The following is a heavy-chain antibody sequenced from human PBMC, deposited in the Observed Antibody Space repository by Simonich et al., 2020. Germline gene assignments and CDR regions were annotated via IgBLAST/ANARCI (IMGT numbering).Heavy chain of an antibody. CDR1: GFTFSSYE. J-gene: IGHJ4*02. D-gene: IGHD4-17*01. V-gene: IGHV3-48*03. CDR2: TRSIVSTI. CDR3: ARHYYGDYYFDY. Sequence: EVQLVESWGGLLQPGGSLRLSCAASGFTFSSYEMNWVRQAPGKGLEWVSNTRSIVSTIYDAYSVKGRFTISRDNDKNSLYLQMNSLRAEDTAVYYCARHYYGDYYFDYWGQGTLVTVSS.